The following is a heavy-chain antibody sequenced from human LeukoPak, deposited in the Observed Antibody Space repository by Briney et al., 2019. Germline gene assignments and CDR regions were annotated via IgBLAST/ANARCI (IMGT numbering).Heavy chain of an antibody. V-gene: IGHV3-48*01. Sequence: GSLRLSCVASGFTFSSYSMNWVRQAPGKGLEWVSYISSSSSIIYYADSVKGRFTISRDNAKNSLYLQMNSLRAEDTAVYYCARDWAGGLFDYWGQGTLVTVSS. CDR3: ARDWAGGLFDY. CDR2: ISSSSSII. CDR1: GFTFSSYS. D-gene: IGHD3-16*01. J-gene: IGHJ4*02.